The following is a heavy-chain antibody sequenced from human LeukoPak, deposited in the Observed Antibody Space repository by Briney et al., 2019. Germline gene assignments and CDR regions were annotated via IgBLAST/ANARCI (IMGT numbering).Heavy chain of an antibody. CDR2: IYSGGST. J-gene: IGHJ4*02. CDR1: GFTVSSNY. D-gene: IGHD6-19*01. Sequence: GGSLRLSCAASGFTVSSNYMSWVRQAPGKGLEWVSVIYSGGSTYYADSVKGRFTISRDNSKNTLYLQMNSLRAEDTAVYYCARTSYSSGWYPHPDYFDYWGQGTLVTVSS. CDR3: ARTSYSSGWYPHPDYFDY. V-gene: IGHV3-66*01.